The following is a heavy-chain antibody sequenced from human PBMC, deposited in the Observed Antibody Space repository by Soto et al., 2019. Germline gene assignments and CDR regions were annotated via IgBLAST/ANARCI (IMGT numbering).Heavy chain of an antibody. J-gene: IGHJ6*02. CDR2: FDPENGER. Sequence: ASVKVSCKVSGYTLIELSMHWVRQAPGKGLEWMGRFDPENGERIYAQKFQGRVIMTEDTSTDTAYMELSSLRSEDTAVYYCATDHQWLGDYYYGMDVWGQGTTVTSP. CDR1: GYTLIELS. V-gene: IGHV1-24*01. CDR3: ATDHQWLGDYYYGMDV. D-gene: IGHD6-19*01.